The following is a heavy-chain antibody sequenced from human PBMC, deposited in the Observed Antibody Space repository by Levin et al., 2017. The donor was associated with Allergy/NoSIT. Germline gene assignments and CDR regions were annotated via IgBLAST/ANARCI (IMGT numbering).Heavy chain of an antibody. CDR1: GFTFSSFS. CDR2: IGSGSSPI. Sequence: HSGGSLRLSCVGSGFTFSSFSINWVRLAPGKGLEWLSYIGSGSSPIYYADSVKGRFTISRDDVKDSLYLQMNSLRPEDTAVYYCARYGGSGFNKWGQGTLVIVSS. J-gene: IGHJ4*02. CDR3: ARYGGSGFNK. D-gene: IGHD6-19*01. V-gene: IGHV3-48*01.